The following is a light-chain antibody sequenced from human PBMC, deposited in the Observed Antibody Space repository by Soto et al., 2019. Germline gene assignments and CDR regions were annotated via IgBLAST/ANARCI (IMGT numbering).Light chain of an antibody. J-gene: IGLJ1*01. V-gene: IGLV2-14*01. Sequence: QSVLTQPGSVSGSPGQSSTISCTGSSSEVGAYYFVSWYQHRTGKAPKLILYEVTTRPSGIFSRFSGSKSGNTDSLTISGLQADDEAYYYCSSYTSTNTPYIFGTGTKLTVL. CDR3: SSYTSTNTPYI. CDR2: EVT. CDR1: SSEVGAYYF.